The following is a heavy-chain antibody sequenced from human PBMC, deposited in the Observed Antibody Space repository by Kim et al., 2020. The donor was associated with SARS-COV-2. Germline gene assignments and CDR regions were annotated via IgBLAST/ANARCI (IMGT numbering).Heavy chain of an antibody. CDR3: ARGIEAGVDY. V-gene: IGHV1-8*01. Sequence: ASVKVSCKTSGYTFTTLDVNWVRQAPGQGLEWMGWMNPSRGITAYAQKFQGRVTMTRDTSISTAYMELSSLTSDDPAIYYCARGIEAGVDYWCQGTLVTV. CDR2: MNPSRGIT. D-gene: IGHD6-19*01. CDR1: GYTFTTLD. J-gene: IGHJ4*02.